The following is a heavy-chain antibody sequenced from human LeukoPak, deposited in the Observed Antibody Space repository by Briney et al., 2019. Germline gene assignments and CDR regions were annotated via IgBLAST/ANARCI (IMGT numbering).Heavy chain of an antibody. CDR1: GGPISSGSYY. V-gene: IGHV4-61*02. CDR2: IYNSGNT. Sequence: SQTLSLTCTVSGGPISSGSYYWSWIRQPAGKGLEWIGRIYNSGNTNYNPSLKSRVTISVDTSKNQFSLKLNSVIAADTAVYYCARSGTYYNNWFDPWGQGTLVTVSS. CDR3: ARSGTYYNNWFDP. J-gene: IGHJ5*02. D-gene: IGHD3-10*01.